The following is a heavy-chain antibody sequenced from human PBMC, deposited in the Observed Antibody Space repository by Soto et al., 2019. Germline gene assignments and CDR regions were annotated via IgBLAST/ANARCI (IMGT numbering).Heavy chain of an antibody. CDR3: ARGLDWIAARPGFDY. CDR2: INHSGST. D-gene: IGHD6-6*01. J-gene: IGHJ4*02. CDR1: GGSFSGYY. V-gene: IGHV4-34*01. Sequence: QVQLQQWGAGLLKPSETLSLTCAVYGGSFSGYYWSWIRQPPGKGLEWIGEINHSGSTNYNPSLKSRVTISVDTSKNQFPLKLSSVTAADTAVYYCARGLDWIAARPGFDYWGQGTLVTVSS.